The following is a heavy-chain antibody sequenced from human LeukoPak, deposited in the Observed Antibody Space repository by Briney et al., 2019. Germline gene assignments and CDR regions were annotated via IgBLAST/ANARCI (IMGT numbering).Heavy chain of an antibody. J-gene: IGHJ6*03. CDR3: ARDSSLYYYYYMDV. V-gene: IGHV4-30-4*07. D-gene: IGHD2-15*01. CDR2: IFYSGST. Sequence: SETLSLTCAVSGGSISSGVYSWSWVRQPPGKALEWIGNIFYSGSTYYNPSLKSRVTISVDTSKNQFSLKLSSVTAADTAVYYCARDSSLYYYYYMDVWGKGTTVTVSS. CDR1: GGSISSGVYS.